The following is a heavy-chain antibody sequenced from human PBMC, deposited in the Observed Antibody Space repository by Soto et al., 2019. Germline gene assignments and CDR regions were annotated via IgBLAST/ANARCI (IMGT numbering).Heavy chain of an antibody. Sequence: QITLKESGPTLVKPTQTLTLTCTFSGFSLSTSGVGVAWIRQPPGKALEWLALIYWDDDKRYRRSLKSRLPISKDTSKNPGVLTMSNMDSVDTATYSCAYLPCSGGSCYWFSFSGMDVWGQGTTVTVSS. J-gene: IGHJ6*02. D-gene: IGHD2-15*01. CDR3: AYLPCSGGSCYWFSFSGMDV. CDR1: GFSLSTSGVG. V-gene: IGHV2-5*02. CDR2: IYWDDDK.